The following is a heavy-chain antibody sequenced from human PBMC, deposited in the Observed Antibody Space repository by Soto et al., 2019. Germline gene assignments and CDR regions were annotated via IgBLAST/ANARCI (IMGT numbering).Heavy chain of an antibody. D-gene: IGHD2-2*01. J-gene: IGHJ6*02. CDR2: ISGSGGST. CDR3: AKACSSTSCYFYYYGMDV. CDR1: GFTFSSYA. Sequence: GGSLRLSCAASGFTFSSYAMSWVRQAPGKGLEWVSAISGSGGSTYYADSVKGRFTISRDNSKNTLYLQMNSLRAEDTAVYYCAKACSSTSCYFYYYGMDVWGQGTTVTVSS. V-gene: IGHV3-23*01.